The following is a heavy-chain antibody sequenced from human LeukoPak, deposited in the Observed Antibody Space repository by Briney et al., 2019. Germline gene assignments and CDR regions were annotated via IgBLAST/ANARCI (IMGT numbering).Heavy chain of an antibody. Sequence: SVKVSCKASGGTFSSYAISWVRQAPGQGLEWMGGIIPIFGTANYAQKLQGRVTMTTDTSTSTAYMELRSLRSDDTAVYYCARSGLRYFDWLTFDPWGQGTLVTVSS. D-gene: IGHD3-9*01. CDR3: ARSGLRYFDWLTFDP. J-gene: IGHJ5*02. CDR1: GGTFSSYA. CDR2: IIPIFGTA. V-gene: IGHV1-69*05.